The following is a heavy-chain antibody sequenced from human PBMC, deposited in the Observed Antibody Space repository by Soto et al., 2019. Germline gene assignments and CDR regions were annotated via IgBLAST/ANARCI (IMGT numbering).Heavy chain of an antibody. D-gene: IGHD3-10*01. V-gene: IGHV3-23*01. CDR2: ISGSGGST. Sequence: PGGSLRLSCAASGFTFSSYAMSWVRQAPGKGLEWVSAISGSGGSTYYADSVKGRFTISRDNSKNTLYLQMNSLRAEDTAVYYCARTAPTHYYGSGSYYTSNPAGSPSYFDYWGQGTLVTVSP. CDR1: GFTFSSYA. CDR3: ARTAPTHYYGSGSYYTSNPAGSPSYFDY. J-gene: IGHJ4*02.